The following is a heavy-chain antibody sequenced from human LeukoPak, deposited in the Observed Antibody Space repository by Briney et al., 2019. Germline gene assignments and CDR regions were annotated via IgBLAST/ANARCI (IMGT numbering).Heavy chain of an antibody. CDR3: ASGLESYWYFDL. Sequence: ASVKVSCKASGYTFTSYYTHWVRQAPGQGLEWMGIINPSGGSTSYAQKFQGRVTMTRDTSTSTVYMELSSLRSEDTAVYYCASGLESYWYFDLWGRGTLVTVSS. D-gene: IGHD6-19*01. CDR2: INPSGGST. J-gene: IGHJ2*01. V-gene: IGHV1-46*01. CDR1: GYTFTSYY.